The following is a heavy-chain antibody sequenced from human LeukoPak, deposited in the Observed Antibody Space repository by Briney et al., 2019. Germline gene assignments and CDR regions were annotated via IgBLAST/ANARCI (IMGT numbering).Heavy chain of an antibody. CDR2: INPNSGGT. D-gene: IGHD6-13*01. CDR3: ARGPFRIAAAPGGDDY. CDR1: GYTFTGYY. Sequence: GASVKVSCKASGYTFTGYYMHWVRQAPGQGLEWMGWINPNSGGTNYAQKFQGRVTMTRDTSISTAYMELSRLRSDDTAVYYCARGPFRIAAAPGGDDYWGQGTLVTVSS. V-gene: IGHV1-2*02. J-gene: IGHJ4*02.